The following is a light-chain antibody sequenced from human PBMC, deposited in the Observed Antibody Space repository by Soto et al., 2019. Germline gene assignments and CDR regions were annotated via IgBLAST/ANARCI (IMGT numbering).Light chain of an antibody. V-gene: IGLV2-14*03. J-gene: IGLJ1*01. CDR3: SSYTTSNTRQIV. Sequence: QSALTQPASVSGSPGQSITISCTGTSSDVGGYNYVSWYQHHPGKAPKLIIYDVTNRPSGVSNPFSGSKSGNTASLTISGLQPEDEADYYCSSYTTSNTRQIVFGTGTKLHRP. CDR2: DVT. CDR1: SSDVGGYNY.